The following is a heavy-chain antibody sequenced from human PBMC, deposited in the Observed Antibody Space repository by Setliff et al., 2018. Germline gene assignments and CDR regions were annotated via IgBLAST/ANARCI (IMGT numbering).Heavy chain of an antibody. J-gene: IGHJ4*02. CDR1: DGSLSTYY. CDR2: VYYSGTA. Sequence: PSKTLSLTCTVSDGSLSTYYWSWIRQPPGKGLEFIGYVYYSGTANYSPSLRSRLTISVDTSKNQFSLKLRSVTAADTAVYYCARGGTFRYFDFWGQGAPVTVS. CDR3: ARGGTFRYFDF. V-gene: IGHV4-59*01. D-gene: IGHD5-12*01.